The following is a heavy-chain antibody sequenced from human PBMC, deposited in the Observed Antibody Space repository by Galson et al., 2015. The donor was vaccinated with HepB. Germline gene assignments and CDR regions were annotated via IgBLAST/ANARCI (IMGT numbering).Heavy chain of an antibody. D-gene: IGHD2-21*01. Sequence: SLRLSCAASGFTFSRYAMHWVRQAPGKGLEWVAVISYDGSNKYYADSVKGRFTISRDNSKNTLYLQMNSLRAEDTAVYYCAREGGVNYWGQGTLVTVSS. CDR2: ISYDGSNK. CDR1: GFTFSRYA. CDR3: AREGGVNY. V-gene: IGHV3-30*04. J-gene: IGHJ4*02.